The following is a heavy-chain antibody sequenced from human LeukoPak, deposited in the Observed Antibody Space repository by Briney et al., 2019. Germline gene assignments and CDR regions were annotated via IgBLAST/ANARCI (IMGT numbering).Heavy chain of an antibody. CDR3: ARTPSVAQRYGDYSFDY. J-gene: IGHJ4*02. D-gene: IGHD4-17*01. V-gene: IGHV3-48*02. CDR2: ISSSSSTI. Sequence: GGSLRLSCAASGFTFSIYSMNWVRQAPGKGLEWVSYISSSSSTIYYADSVKGRFTISRDNAKNSLYLQMNSLRDEDTAVYYCARTPSVAQRYGDYSFDYWGQGTLVTVSS. CDR1: GFTFSIYS.